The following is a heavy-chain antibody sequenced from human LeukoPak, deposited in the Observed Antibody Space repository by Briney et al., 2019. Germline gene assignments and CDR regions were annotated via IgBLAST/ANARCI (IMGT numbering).Heavy chain of an antibody. CDR2: MFTSGGT. D-gene: IGHD1-26*01. J-gene: IGHJ6*04. V-gene: IGHV4-4*07. Sequence: SETLSLTCTVSGDSISKYYWSWIRQPAGQGLEWIGRMFTSGGTNYKPSLQSRVPMSLDTSKKQFSLKLTSVTAADTAVYYCARALRENSGYDYGLDVWGEGTTVTVPS. CDR1: GDSISKYY. CDR3: ARALRENSGYDYGLDV.